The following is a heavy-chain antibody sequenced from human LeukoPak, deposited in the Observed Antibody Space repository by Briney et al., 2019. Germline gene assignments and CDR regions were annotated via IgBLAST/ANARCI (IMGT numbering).Heavy chain of an antibody. CDR1: GGTFSSYA. D-gene: IGHD3-9*01. J-gene: IGHJ5*02. Sequence: SVKVSCKASGGTFSSYAISWVRQAPGQGLEWMGGIIPIFGTANYAQKLQGRVTITADKSTGTAYMELSSLRSEDTAVYYCARDYDILTGPFDPWGQGTLVTVSS. CDR2: IIPIFGTA. V-gene: IGHV1-69*06. CDR3: ARDYDILTGPFDP.